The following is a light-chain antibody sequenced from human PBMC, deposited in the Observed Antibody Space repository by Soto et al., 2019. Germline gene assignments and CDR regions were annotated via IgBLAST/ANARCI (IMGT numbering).Light chain of an antibody. V-gene: IGKV3-15*01. Sequence: EIVMTQSPATLSGSPGERATLSCRASQSVSTNLAWYQQKPGQAPRLLIYGASTRATGIPARFSGSGSGTEFTLTISSLASDDFAVYYCQQYTNRPPWTFGQGTTV. CDR3: QQYTNRPPWT. CDR1: QSVSTN. J-gene: IGKJ1*01. CDR2: GAS.